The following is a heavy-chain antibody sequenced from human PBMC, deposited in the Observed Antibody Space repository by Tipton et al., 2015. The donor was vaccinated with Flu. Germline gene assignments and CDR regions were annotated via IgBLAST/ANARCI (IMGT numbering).Heavy chain of an antibody. V-gene: IGHV4-38-2*01. Sequence: LRLSCSVSGDSIASDYYWGWIRQPPGKGLEWIGNIHHTGTTYYNPSLRSRVTILRDKSKNQFSLKLSFVAATDTAVYYCARLTYYYGSGTSDSWGQGTLVTVSS. D-gene: IGHD3-10*01. J-gene: IGHJ4*02. CDR2: IHHTGTT. CDR3: ARLTYYYGSGTSDS. CDR1: GDSIASDYY.